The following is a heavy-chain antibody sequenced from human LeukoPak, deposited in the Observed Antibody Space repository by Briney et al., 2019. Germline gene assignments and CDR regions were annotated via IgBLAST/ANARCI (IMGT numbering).Heavy chain of an antibody. CDR2: ITSSSSYI. CDR3: ASHIAAAGSYYFDY. V-gene: IGHV3-21*01. D-gene: IGHD6-13*01. J-gene: IGHJ4*02. Sequence: PGGSLRLSCAASGFSFSGYSMNWVRQAPGKGLEWVSSITSSSSYIHYADSVRGRFTISRNNDKNSLYLQMNSLRAEDTAVYYCASHIAAAGSYYFDYWGQGTLVTVSS. CDR1: GFSFSGYS.